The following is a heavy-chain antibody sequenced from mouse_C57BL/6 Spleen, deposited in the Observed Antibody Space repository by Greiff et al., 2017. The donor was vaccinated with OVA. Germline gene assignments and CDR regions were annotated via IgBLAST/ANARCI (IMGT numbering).Heavy chain of an antibody. J-gene: IGHJ3*01. CDR2: IWWDDDK. CDR1: GFSLRTFGMG. Sequence: QVTLKESGPGILQPSQTLSLTCSFSGFSLRTFGMGVGWIRQPSGKGLEWLAHIWWDDDKYYNPALKRRLTISKDTSKNQVFLKIAIVDTADTPTYYCARMHGDGVAWCAYWGQGTLVTVSA. V-gene: IGHV8-8*01. CDR3: ARMHGDGVAWCAY. D-gene: IGHD1-2*01.